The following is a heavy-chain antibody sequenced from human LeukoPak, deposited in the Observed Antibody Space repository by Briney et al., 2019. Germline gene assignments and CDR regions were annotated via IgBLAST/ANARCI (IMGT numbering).Heavy chain of an antibody. D-gene: IGHD2-15*01. Sequence: GASVKVSCKASGYTFTSYAMHWVRQAPGQRLEWMGWINAGNGNTKYSQKFQGRVTITRDTSASTAYMELSSLRSEDTAVYYCARESHLYCSGGSCYSGGWFDPWGQGTLVTVSS. V-gene: IGHV1-3*01. CDR2: INAGNGNT. J-gene: IGHJ5*02. CDR3: ARESHLYCSGGSCYSGGWFDP. CDR1: GYTFTSYA.